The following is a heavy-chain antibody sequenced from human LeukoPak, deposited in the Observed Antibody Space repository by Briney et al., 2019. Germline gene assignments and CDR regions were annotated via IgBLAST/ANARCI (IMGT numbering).Heavy chain of an antibody. CDR1: GFTFSNYA. CDR3: AKDQRSGEYDYGWGPFDI. CDR2: ISASAGRP. V-gene: IGHV3-23*01. D-gene: IGHD3-10*01. Sequence: GXXLRLSCGVSGFTFSNYAMKWVRQARGKGVEWVSSISASAGRPVYGVSVKGLFTISRVNAENTLYLQMNSLRADDTAIYYCAKDQRSGEYDYGWGPFDIWGQGTMVTVSS. J-gene: IGHJ3*02.